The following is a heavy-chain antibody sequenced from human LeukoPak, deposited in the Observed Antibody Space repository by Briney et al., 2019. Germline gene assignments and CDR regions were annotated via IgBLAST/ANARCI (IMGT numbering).Heavy chain of an antibody. D-gene: IGHD5-18*01. CDR2: IYYSGTT. V-gene: IGHV4-39*07. CDR3: AKGAGGFSYYNWPDP. J-gene: IGHJ5*02. Sequence: SETLSLTCTVSGGSISSSPYYWGWIRQPPGKGLEWIGSIYYSGTTHYNPSLESRVTISVDTSKNQFSLKLASVTAADTAIYYCAKGAGGFSYYNWPDPWGQGTLVTVSS. CDR1: GGSISSSPYY.